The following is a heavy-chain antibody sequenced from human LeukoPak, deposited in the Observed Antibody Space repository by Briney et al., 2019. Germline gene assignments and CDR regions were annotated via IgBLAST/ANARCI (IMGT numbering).Heavy chain of an antibody. Sequence: GGSLRLSCAASGFTFSSYEMNWVRQAPGKGLEWVSYISSSGSTIYYADSVKGRFTISRDNSKNTLYLQMNSLRAEDTAVYYCAQFVRDYVWGSYRYSDDYWGQGTLVTVSS. CDR2: ISSSGSTI. V-gene: IGHV3-48*03. CDR1: GFTFSSYE. CDR3: AQFVRDYVWGSYRYSDDY. D-gene: IGHD3-16*02. J-gene: IGHJ4*01.